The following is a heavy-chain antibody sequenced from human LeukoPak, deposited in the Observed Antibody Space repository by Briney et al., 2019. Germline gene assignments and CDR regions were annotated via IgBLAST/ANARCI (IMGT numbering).Heavy chain of an antibody. CDR3: ARGVYYYDSSGYRTFFDY. CDR2: IYYSGST. CDR1: GGSISSSSYY. J-gene: IGHJ4*02. V-gene: IGHV4-39*01. Sequence: SETLSLTCTVSGGSISSSSYYWGWIRQPPGKGLEWIGSIYYSGSTYYNPSLKSRVTISVDTSKNQFSLKLSSVTAADTAVYYCARGVYYYDSSGYRTFFDYWGQGTLVTVSS. D-gene: IGHD3-22*01.